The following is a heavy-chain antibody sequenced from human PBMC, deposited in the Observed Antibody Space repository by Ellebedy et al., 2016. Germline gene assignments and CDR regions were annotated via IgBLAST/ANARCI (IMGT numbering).Heavy chain of an antibody. Sequence: ASVKVSCXASGYIFTSYDISWVRQAAGQGLEWMGWMTPNSGNTAYAQKFQGRLTMTGNTSIGTAYMELSSLRSEDTAVYYCARVDTTVRERYYMDVWGKGTTVTVSS. CDR3: ARVDTTVRERYYMDV. V-gene: IGHV1-8*01. J-gene: IGHJ6*03. CDR1: GYIFTSYD. CDR2: MTPNSGNT. D-gene: IGHD3-10*01.